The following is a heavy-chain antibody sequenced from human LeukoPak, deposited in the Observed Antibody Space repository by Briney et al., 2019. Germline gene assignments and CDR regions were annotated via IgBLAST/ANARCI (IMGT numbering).Heavy chain of an antibody. CDR3: VRDRAGTQSWVEFDL. Sequence: GGSLTLTCTLSGVSVTNTLVDWVRQAPGKGPEWVALIYIDARTVYADSVKGRFTISRDNSKNMVYLQMNSLRSEDSALYYCVRDRAGTQSWVEFDLWGQGTLVTASS. J-gene: IGHJ5*02. D-gene: IGHD3-10*01. V-gene: IGHV3-66*02. CDR1: GVSVTNTL. CDR2: IYIDART.